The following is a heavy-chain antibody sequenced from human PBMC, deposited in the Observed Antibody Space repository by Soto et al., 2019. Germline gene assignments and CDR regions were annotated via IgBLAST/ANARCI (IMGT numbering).Heavy chain of an antibody. CDR1: GGSISSYY. V-gene: IGHV4-59*01. J-gene: IGHJ6*02. CDR2: IYYSGST. D-gene: IGHD6-13*01. CDR3: ERAPLVRQRISYYYYYGMDV. Sequence: PSETLSLTCTVSGGSISSYYWSGRGQPPGKGLEWIGYIYYSGSTNYNPSLKSRVTISVDTSKNQFTMKLSSVTAADTAVYYCERAPLVRQRISYYYYYGMDVWGQGTTVTVSS.